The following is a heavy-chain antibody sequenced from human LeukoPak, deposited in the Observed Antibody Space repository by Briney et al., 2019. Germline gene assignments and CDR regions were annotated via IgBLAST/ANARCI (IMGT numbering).Heavy chain of an antibody. J-gene: IGHJ6*02. CDR1: GFTFDDYG. D-gene: IGHD3-3*02. CDR3: AKAVESRALARPYGMDV. V-gene: IGHV3-20*04. CDR2: INWNGGST. Sequence: PGGSLRLSCAASGFTFDDYGVSWVRQAPGKGLEWVSGINWNGGSTGYADSVKGRFAISRDNSKNSLYLQMSRLRAEDTALYYCAKAVESRALARPYGMDVWGQGTPVTVSS.